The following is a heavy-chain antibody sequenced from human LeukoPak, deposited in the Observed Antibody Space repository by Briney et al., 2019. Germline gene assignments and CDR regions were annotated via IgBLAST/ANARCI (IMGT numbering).Heavy chain of an antibody. CDR2: IGGSGVIT. CDR1: GFTFSSYA. J-gene: IGHJ3*02. Sequence: GGSLRLSCAASGFTFSSYAMSWVRQAPGKGLEWVSAIGGSGVITYYADSAKGRFTISRDNSKNTLYLQMNSLRGEDTAVYYCAKDRMVTTRLGALDIWGPGTMVTVSS. V-gene: IGHV3-23*01. D-gene: IGHD4-17*01. CDR3: AKDRMVTTRLGALDI.